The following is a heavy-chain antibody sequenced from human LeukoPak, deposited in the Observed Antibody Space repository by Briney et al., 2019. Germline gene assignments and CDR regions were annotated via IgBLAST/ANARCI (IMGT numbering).Heavy chain of an antibody. D-gene: IGHD6-19*01. J-gene: IGHJ3*02. Sequence: GASVKVSCKASGYTFTGHYIHWVRQAPGQGLEWMGGIIPIFGTANYAQKFQGRVTITADESTSTAYMELSSLRSEDTAVYYCARDGDSSGWYGTMCAFDIWGQGTMVTVSS. V-gene: IGHV1-69*13. CDR3: ARDGDSSGWYGTMCAFDI. CDR2: IIPIFGTA. CDR1: GYTFTGHY.